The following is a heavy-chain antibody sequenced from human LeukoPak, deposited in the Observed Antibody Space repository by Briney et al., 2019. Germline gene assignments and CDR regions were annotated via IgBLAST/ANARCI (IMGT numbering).Heavy chain of an antibody. V-gene: IGHV3-23*01. D-gene: IGHD1-1*01. J-gene: IGHJ4*02. CDR2: ITDDEDT. CDR3: AKVDYWSPENYFDS. Sequence: GGSLRLSCAASGFPFRSYAMTWVRQTPGKGLESVSVITDDEDTYYADSVKGRFTISRDNSQNTVFLQMNSLRVEDTAVYYCAKVDYWSPENYFDSWGQGTLVTVSS. CDR1: GFPFRSYA.